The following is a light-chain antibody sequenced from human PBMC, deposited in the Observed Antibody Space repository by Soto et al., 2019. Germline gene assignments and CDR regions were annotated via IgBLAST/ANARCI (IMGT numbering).Light chain of an antibody. J-gene: IGLJ2*01. CDR2: QDS. CDR3: QASDSSTAVV. Sequence: SYELTQPPSVSVSPGQTASITCSGDKLGDKYACWYQQKRGQSPVLVIYQDSKRPSGVPERFSGSNSGNTATLTISGTQAMAEADYYCQASDSSTAVVFGGGTQLTVL. CDR1: KLGDKY. V-gene: IGLV3-1*01.